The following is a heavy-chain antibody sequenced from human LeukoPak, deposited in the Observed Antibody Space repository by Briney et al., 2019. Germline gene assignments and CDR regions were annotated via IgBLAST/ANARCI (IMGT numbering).Heavy chain of an antibody. CDR3: ARGRYDYVWGSYRFDY. D-gene: IGHD3-16*02. V-gene: IGHV4-61*02. CDR2: IYTSGGT. J-gene: IGHJ4*02. Sequence: PSQTLSLTCTVSGGSISSGSYYWSWIRQPAGKGLEWFGRIYTSGGTNYNPSLKSRVTISVDTSKNQFSLKLSSVTAADTAVYYCARGRYDYVWGSYRFDYWGQGTLVTVSS. CDR1: GGSISSGSYY.